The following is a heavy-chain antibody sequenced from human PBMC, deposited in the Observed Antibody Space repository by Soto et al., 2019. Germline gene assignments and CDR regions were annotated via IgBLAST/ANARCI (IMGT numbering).Heavy chain of an antibody. CDR3: ARDKGSKAWYYFFDF. J-gene: IGHJ4*02. V-gene: IGHV1-18*01. Sequence: GASVKVSCKASGYTFTTYGIAWVRQAPGQGLEWLGWISAYNGNTNYAQKFQGRVTMTTETSTNTAYMEVRSLRSDDTAVYYCARDKGSKAWYYFFDFWGQGTPVTVSS. D-gene: IGHD1-26*01. CDR1: GYTFTTYG. CDR2: ISAYNGNT.